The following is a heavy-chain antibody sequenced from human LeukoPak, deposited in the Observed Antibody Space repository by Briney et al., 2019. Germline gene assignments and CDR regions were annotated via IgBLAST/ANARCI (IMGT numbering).Heavy chain of an antibody. V-gene: IGHV1-8*01. J-gene: IGHJ4*02. D-gene: IGHD2-15*01. CDR3: ARGGSGYCSGGSCYSFGLYFDY. Sequence: ASVKVSCKASGYTFTSYDINWVRQATGQGLEWMGWMNPNSGNTGYAQKFQGRVTMTRNTSISTAYMELSSLRSEDTAVYYCARGGSGYCSGGSCYSFGLYFDYWGQGTLVTVSS. CDR2: MNPNSGNT. CDR1: GYTFTSYD.